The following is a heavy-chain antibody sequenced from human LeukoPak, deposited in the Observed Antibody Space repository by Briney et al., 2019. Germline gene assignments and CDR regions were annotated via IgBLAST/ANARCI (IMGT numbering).Heavy chain of an antibody. Sequence: PSQTLSLTCTVSGGSISSGDYYWSWIRQPPGKGLEWIGYIYYSGSTYYNPSPKSRVTISVDTSKNQFSLKLSSVTAADTAVYYCARDRGDYGGNSVRFDPWGQGTLVTVSS. D-gene: IGHD4-23*01. J-gene: IGHJ5*02. CDR3: ARDRGDYGGNSVRFDP. V-gene: IGHV4-30-4*01. CDR1: GGSISSGDYY. CDR2: IYYSGST.